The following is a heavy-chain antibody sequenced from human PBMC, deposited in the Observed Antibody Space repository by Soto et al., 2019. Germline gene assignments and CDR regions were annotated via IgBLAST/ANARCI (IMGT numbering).Heavy chain of an antibody. CDR2: IYYSGST. V-gene: IGHV4-59*08. CDR3: ARRYGYYFDY. D-gene: IGHD4-17*01. CDR1: GGSISSYY. J-gene: IGHJ4*02. Sequence: PEETLSLTCTVSGGSISSYYWSWIRQPPGKGLEWIGYIYYSGSTNYNPSLKSRVTISVDTSKNQLSLKLSSVTAADTAVYYCARRYGYYFDYWGQGTLVTVSS.